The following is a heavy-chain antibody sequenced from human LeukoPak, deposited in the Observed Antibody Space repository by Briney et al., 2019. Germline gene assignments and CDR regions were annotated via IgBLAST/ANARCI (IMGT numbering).Heavy chain of an antibody. D-gene: IGHD3-22*01. CDR1: GGSISTYY. CDR3: ARVGKGVYYDAVVDY. V-gene: IGHV4-59*01. J-gene: IGHJ4*02. Sequence: SETLSLTCTVSGGSISTYYWSWIRQPPGKGLEWMGYIYYSGSTNYNPSLKSRVTISVDTSTNQFSLKLRSVTAADTAVYYCARVGKGVYYDAVVDYWGQGTLVTVSS. CDR2: IYYSGST.